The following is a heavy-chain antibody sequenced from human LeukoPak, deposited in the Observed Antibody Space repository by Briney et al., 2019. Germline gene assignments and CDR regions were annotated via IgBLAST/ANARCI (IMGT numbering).Heavy chain of an antibody. CDR3: TRGWYSSSWQPHPFDY. CDR2: TYYRSKWYN. V-gene: IGHV6-1*01. J-gene: IGHJ4*02. D-gene: IGHD6-13*01. Sequence: SQTPSLTCAISGDSVSSNSAAWNWIRQSPSRGLEWLGRTYYRSKWYNDYAVSVKSRITINPDTSKNQFSLQLNSVTPEDTAVYYCTRGWYSSSWQPHPFDYWGQGTLVTVSS. CDR1: GDSVSSNSAA.